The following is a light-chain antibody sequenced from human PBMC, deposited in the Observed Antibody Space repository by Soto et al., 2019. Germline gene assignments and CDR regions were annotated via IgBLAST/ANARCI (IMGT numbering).Light chain of an antibody. CDR2: GAS. CDR3: QHYSSSPPEFT. Sequence: EIVLTQSPATLSLSPGERATLSCRDSQSVSSSYLAWYQQRPGQAPRLLIFGASYRATGIPDRFSGSGSGTDFTLTISRLEPEDFAVYYCQHYSSSPPEFTFGPGTKVDSK. CDR1: QSVSSSY. J-gene: IGKJ3*01. V-gene: IGKV3-20*01.